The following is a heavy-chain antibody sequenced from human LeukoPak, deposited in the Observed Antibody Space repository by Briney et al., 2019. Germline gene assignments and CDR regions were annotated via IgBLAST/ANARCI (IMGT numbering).Heavy chain of an antibody. V-gene: IGHV3-23*01. CDR3: AKNLRFLEWLANLDV. J-gene: IGHJ6*04. CDR2: ISGSGDTR. CDR1: GFTFNNYA. Sequence: GGSLRLSCAAAGFTFNNYAMTWVRQAPGKGLEWVSTISGSGDTRHYVDYLKGRLTISRDNSKSTLYLQMDGLRAEDTAIYCCAKNLRFLEWLANLDVRGKGTAVTVSS. D-gene: IGHD3-3*01.